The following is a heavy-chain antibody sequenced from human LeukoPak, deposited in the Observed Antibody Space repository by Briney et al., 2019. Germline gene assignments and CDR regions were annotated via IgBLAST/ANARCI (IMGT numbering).Heavy chain of an antibody. CDR1: GFIFRDRA. D-gene: IGHD1-26*01. CDR2: IRTKALGGTT. Sequence: GGSLRLSCTASGFIFRDRAMSWVRQAPGKGLEWVGFIRTKALGGTTEYAASVKDRFTISRDDSGSIAYLHMNSLKTEDTAVYYCARNSGTYPGYGMDVWGQGTTVTVSS. V-gene: IGHV3-49*04. CDR3: ARNSGTYPGYGMDV. J-gene: IGHJ6*02.